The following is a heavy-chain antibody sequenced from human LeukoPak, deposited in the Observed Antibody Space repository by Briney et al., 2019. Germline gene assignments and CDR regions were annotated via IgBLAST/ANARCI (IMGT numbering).Heavy chain of an antibody. CDR3: AKGIYSSGWSYFDY. CDR2: LSGSGITT. CDR1: GFPFSNSA. J-gene: IGHJ4*01. V-gene: IGHV3-23*01. D-gene: IGHD6-19*01. Sequence: GSLILSFAAPGFPFSNSAMSWVRPAPGKGLEWVSTLSGSGITTYCADSVKGRFTISRDNSKNTLYLQMNSLRAEDTAVYYCAKGIYSSGWSYFDYWGHGTLVTVSS.